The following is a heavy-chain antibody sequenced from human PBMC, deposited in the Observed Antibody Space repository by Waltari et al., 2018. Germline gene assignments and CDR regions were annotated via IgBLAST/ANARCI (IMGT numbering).Heavy chain of an antibody. D-gene: IGHD5-12*01. CDR2: IRGAGGST. J-gene: IGHJ4*02. CDR3: AREGGGFDYTPDY. Sequence: EVQLEESGGGLVQPGGSRRLSCEASGFDFTTHYMHWGRQGPGKGLVWVSRIRGAGGSTSYADSVKGRFTISRDNSKNTLYLQMNSFRAEDTGIYYCAREGGGFDYTPDYWGQGTLVTVSS. V-gene: IGHV3-74*01. CDR1: GFDFTTHY.